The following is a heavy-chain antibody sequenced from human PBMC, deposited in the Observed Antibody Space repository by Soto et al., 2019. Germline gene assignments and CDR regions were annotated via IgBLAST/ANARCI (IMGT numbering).Heavy chain of an antibody. CDR1: GFSFNEAW. Sequence: EVQLVESAGGLVQPGGSLRLSCVASGFSFNEAWMNWVRQAPGEGLEWVGRIKTSAGGGATDYAAPVQGRFTISRDDSKNALYRHRNRLRTDDTAIYYCTTGSVEGIWGQGTTVTVSS. V-gene: IGHV3-15*07. CDR2: IKTSAGGGAT. CDR3: TTGSVEGI. D-gene: IGHD2-15*01. J-gene: IGHJ6*02.